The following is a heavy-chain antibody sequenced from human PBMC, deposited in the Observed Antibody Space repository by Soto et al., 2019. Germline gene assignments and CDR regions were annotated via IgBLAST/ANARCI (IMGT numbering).Heavy chain of an antibody. CDR1: GGSISSYY. V-gene: IGHV4-59*12. J-gene: IGHJ3*02. CDR2: IYYSGST. D-gene: IGHD4-17*01. CDR3: ARGRMTTVSRVI. Sequence: SETLSLTCTVSGGSISSYYWSWIRQPPGKGLEWIGYIYYSGSTNYNPSLKSRVTISVDTSKDQFSLKLSSVTAADTAVYYCARGRMTTVSRVIWGQGTMVTVSS.